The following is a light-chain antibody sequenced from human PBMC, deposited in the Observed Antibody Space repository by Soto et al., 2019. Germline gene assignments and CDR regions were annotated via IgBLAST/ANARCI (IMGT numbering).Light chain of an antibody. CDR2: WAS. CDR3: QQYYSTPLT. J-gene: IGKJ4*01. V-gene: IGKV4-1*01. CDR1: QSVLYSSNNKNY. Sequence: DIVMTQSPDSLAVSLGERATINCKSSQSVLYSSNNKNYLAWYQQKPGQPPKLLIYWASTRESGVPDRFSGSGSGTDFALTISSLQAEDVAVYYCQQYYSTPLTFCAATNVDI.